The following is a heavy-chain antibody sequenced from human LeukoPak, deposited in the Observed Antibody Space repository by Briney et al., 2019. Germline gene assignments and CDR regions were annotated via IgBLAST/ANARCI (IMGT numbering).Heavy chain of an antibody. Sequence: GGSLTLSCAASGFTFSSYAMTWVRQAPGKGLEWVSSIGGSDGTTSYADSVKGRFTISRDNSKNTLSLQMNSLRADDTAVYYCAMYLVRGRFDYWGQGTLVTVSS. D-gene: IGHD3-10*01. CDR1: GFTFSSYA. CDR2: IGGSDGTT. J-gene: IGHJ4*02. V-gene: IGHV3-23*01. CDR3: AMYLVRGRFDY.